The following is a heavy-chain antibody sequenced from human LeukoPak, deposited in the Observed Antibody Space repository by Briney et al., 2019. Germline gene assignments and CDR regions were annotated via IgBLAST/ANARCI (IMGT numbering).Heavy chain of an antibody. V-gene: IGHV4-38-2*02. CDR3: ARVPYGSGSSRLNYYYYYMDV. J-gene: IGHJ6*03. CDR2: IYHSGST. D-gene: IGHD3-10*01. Sequence: SETLSLTCTVSGYSISSGYYWGWIWQPPGKGLEWIGSIYHSGSTYYNPSLKSRVTISVDTSKNQFSLKLSSVTAADTAVYYCARVPYGSGSSRLNYYYYYMDVWGKGTTVTISS. CDR1: GYSISSGYY.